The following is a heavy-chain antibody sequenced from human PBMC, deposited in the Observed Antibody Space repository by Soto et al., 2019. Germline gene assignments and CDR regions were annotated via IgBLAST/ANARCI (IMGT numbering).Heavy chain of an antibody. CDR2: ITSGGST. V-gene: IGHV3-23*01. CDR3: ARTDKFNSQSSGWANRFDY. CDR1: GFTFSNYA. D-gene: IGHD6-19*01. J-gene: IGHJ4*02. Sequence: EVQLLESGGDLVQPGGSLRLFCAASGFTFSNYAMTWVRQAPGKGLEWVSTITSGGSTFFGDTVKGRFTISRDNSKSTLYLQMNSLRAEDTAIYYCARTDKFNSQSSGWANRFDYWGQGTLVTVSS.